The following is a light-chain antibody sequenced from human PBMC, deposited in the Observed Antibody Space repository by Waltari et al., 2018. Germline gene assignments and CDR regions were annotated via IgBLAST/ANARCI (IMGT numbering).Light chain of an antibody. CDR1: SSNIGDNY. CDR2: DNN. Sequence: QSVLTQPPSVSAAPGQKVTISCSGSSSNIGDNYVSWYQQLPGTAPKLFIYDNNERPSGIPYRFSGSKSGTSATLGSTGLQTGDEADYYCATWDVSLTAWVFGGGTKLTVL. CDR3: ATWDVSLTAWV. V-gene: IGLV1-51*01. J-gene: IGLJ3*02.